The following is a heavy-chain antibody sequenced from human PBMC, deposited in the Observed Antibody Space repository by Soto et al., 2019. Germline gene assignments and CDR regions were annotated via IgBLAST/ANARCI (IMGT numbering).Heavy chain of an antibody. V-gene: IGHV4-59*01. CDR2: IYYSGST. D-gene: IGHD1-1*01. Sequence: TSQPLRVTYTVAGGTSSNYYCRWIRQTPGKGLEWIGYIYYSGSTNYNPSLKSRVTISVDTSKNQFSLKLSSLTTADTAVYYCARAREANCFDISGQGTMVTV. J-gene: IGHJ3*02. CDR3: ARAREANCFDI. CDR1: GGTSSNYY.